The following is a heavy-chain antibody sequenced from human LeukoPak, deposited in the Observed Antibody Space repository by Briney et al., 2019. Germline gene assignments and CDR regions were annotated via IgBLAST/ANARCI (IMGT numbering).Heavy chain of an antibody. D-gene: IGHD6-19*01. V-gene: IGHV7-4-1*02. CDR3: ARVKEQWLVRQVWFDP. J-gene: IGHJ5*02. CDR1: GYTFTSYA. Sequence: ASVKVCCKASGYTFTSYAMNWVRQAPGQGLEWMGWINTNTGNPTYAQGFTGRFVFSLDTSVSTAYLQISSLKAEDTAVYYCARVKEQWLVRQVWFDPWGQGTLVTVSS. CDR2: INTNTGNP.